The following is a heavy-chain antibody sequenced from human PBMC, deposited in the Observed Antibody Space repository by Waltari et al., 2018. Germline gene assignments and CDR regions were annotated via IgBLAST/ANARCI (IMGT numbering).Heavy chain of an antibody. D-gene: IGHD3-16*01. CDR2: TCYQSQQWYS. J-gene: IGHJ4*02. Sequence: QLQLSGPGLVKPSQTLSLTCAISGDSVSSGRSSWSCLRQSPSRGLEGLGRTCYQSQQWYSDYSWSVKSRITITSDTSENQCSLQRTSVTPDDTAVYYCAREKVFGAADYWGQGTLLTVSS. CDR1: GDSVSSGRSS. CDR3: AREKVFGAADY. V-gene: IGHV6-1*01.